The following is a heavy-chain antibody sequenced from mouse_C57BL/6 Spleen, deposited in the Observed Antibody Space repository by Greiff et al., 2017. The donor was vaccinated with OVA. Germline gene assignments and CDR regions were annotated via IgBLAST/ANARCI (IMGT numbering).Heavy chain of an antibody. CDR1: GYTFTSYW. J-gene: IGHJ2*01. CDR3: ARWGYSNYGDYFDY. V-gene: IGHV1-53*01. D-gene: IGHD2-5*01. CDR2: INPSNGGT. Sequence: VQLQQPGTELVKPGASVKLSCKASGYTFTSYWMHWVKQRPGQGLEWIGNINPSNGGTNYNEKFKSKATLTVDKPSSTAYMQLSSLTSEDSAVYYCARWGYSNYGDYFDYWGQGTTLTVSS.